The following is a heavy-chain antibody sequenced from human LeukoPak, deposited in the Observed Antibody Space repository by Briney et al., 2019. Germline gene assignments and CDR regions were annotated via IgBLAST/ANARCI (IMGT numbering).Heavy chain of an antibody. Sequence: GGSLRLSCAASGFIFSSYTMNWVRQAPGKGLEWVSGITGSGGSTYYADSVKGRFTISRDNSKNTLYLQMNSLRAEDTAVYYCAKDDRGDLAMWGQGTLVTVSS. CDR3: AKDDRGDLAM. D-gene: IGHD2-2*01. CDR2: ITGSGGST. V-gene: IGHV3-23*01. CDR1: GFIFSSYT. J-gene: IGHJ4*02.